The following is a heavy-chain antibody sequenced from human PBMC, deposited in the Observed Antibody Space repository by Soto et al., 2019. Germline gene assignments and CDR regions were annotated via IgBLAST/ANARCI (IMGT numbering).Heavy chain of an antibody. CDR2: ISGSGATT. V-gene: IGHV3-23*01. CDR3: TIAYQYGGCSSGGCFTPDY. CDR1: GFTFSNFA. D-gene: IGHD2-15*01. Sequence: EVQLLESGGGSVQPGGSLRLSCAASGFTFSNFAMTWVRQAPGKGLEWVSSISGSGATTHYADSVKGRFTISRDNSKNTLFLRMSSLRAEDTALYYCTIAYQYGGCSSGGCFTPDYWGQGTPVTVSS. J-gene: IGHJ4*02.